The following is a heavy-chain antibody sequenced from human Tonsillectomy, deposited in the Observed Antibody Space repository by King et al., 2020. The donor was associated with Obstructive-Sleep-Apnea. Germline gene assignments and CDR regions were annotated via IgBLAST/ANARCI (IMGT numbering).Heavy chain of an antibody. CDR2: IISSSSYI. Sequence: VQLVESGGGLVKPGGSLRLSCAASGFTFSSYSMNWVRQAPGKGLEWVSSIISSSSYIYYTDSVKGRFTISRDNAKNSLYLQMNSLRAEDTAVYYCARDRYYDSSGYYYPNAFDIWGQGTMVTVS. J-gene: IGHJ3*02. D-gene: IGHD3-22*01. CDR1: GFTFSSYS. V-gene: IGHV3-21*01. CDR3: ARDRYYDSSGYYYPNAFDI.